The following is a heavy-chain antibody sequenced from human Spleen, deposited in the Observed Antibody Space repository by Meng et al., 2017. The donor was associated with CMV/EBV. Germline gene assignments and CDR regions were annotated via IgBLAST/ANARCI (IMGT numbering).Heavy chain of an antibody. CDR2: IKQDGSEK. CDR1: GFTLSNYW. D-gene: IGHD6-13*01. CDR3: AKVLFTGSWPGGYFDY. J-gene: IGHJ4*02. Sequence: GGSLRLSCTASGFTLSNYWMSWVRQAPGKGLEWVANIKQDGSEKYYVDSVKGRFTISRDSAKKSLFLQMNSLRPEDTAFYYCAKVLFTGSWPGGYFDYWGQGTQVTVSS. V-gene: IGHV3-7*03.